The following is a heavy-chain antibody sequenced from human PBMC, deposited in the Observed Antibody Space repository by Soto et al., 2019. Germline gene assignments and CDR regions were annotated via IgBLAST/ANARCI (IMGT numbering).Heavy chain of an antibody. CDR3: ARGSKGIAALFDY. V-gene: IGHV4-31*03. J-gene: IGHJ4*02. CDR1: GGSISSGGYY. Sequence: QVQLQESGPGLVKPSQTLSLTCTVSGGSISSGGYYWSWIRQHPGKGLEWIGYIYYSGSTYYNPSLKSRVTISVDTSKNQFFLKLSSVTAADTAVYYCARGSKGIAALFDYWGQGTLVTVSS. CDR2: IYYSGST. D-gene: IGHD6-13*01.